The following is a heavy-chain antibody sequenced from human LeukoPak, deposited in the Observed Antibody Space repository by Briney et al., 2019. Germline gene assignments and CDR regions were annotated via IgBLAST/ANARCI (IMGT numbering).Heavy chain of an antibody. Sequence: ASVTVSCKASGYTFTSYDINWVRQATGQGLEWMGWMNPNSGNTGYAQKFQGRVTMTRNTSISTAYMELSSLRSEDTAVYYCARAGGTNGVDDYMDVWGKGTTVTVSS. CDR3: ARAGGTNGVDDYMDV. J-gene: IGHJ6*03. CDR2: MNPNSGNT. D-gene: IGHD2-8*01. V-gene: IGHV1-8*01. CDR1: GYTFTSYD.